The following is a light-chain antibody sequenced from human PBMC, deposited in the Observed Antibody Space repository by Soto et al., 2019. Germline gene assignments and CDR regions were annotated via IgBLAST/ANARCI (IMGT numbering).Light chain of an antibody. Sequence: EIFMTQSPATLSVSHWEIATLSCRASQSVSRNLAWYQQKPGQAPRLLISGASTRATGIAARFSGSGSGREFTLTISSLQSEDSAIYYCQQYSNWPTFGQGTRLEIK. CDR1: QSVSRN. J-gene: IGKJ5*01. CDR3: QQYSNWPT. V-gene: IGKV3-15*01. CDR2: GAS.